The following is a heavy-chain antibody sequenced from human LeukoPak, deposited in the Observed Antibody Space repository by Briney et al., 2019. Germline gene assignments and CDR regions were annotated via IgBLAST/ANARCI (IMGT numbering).Heavy chain of an antibody. D-gene: IGHD2-2*02. V-gene: IGHV4-59*08. CDR3: ARLYCSSTSCYMSYFDY. CDR1: GGSISSYY. CDR2: IYYSGST. J-gene: IGHJ4*02. Sequence: LETLSLTCTVSGGSISSYYWSWIRQPPGKGLEWIGYIYYSGSTNYNPSLKSRVTISVDTSKNQFSLKLSSVTAADTAVYYCARLYCSSTSCYMSYFDYWGQGTLVTVSS.